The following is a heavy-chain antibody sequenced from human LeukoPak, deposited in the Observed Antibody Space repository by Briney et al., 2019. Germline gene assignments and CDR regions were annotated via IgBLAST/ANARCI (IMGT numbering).Heavy chain of an antibody. CDR2: INPDSGDA. Sequence: ASVKVSCKASGYTFTSHDINWVRQASGQGLEWMGYINPDSGDAGYAREFQGRLTVTRDNSITTAYMELESLTAADTAVYYCTRGWDHWGLGTLVTVSS. CDR3: TRGWDH. V-gene: IGHV1-8*01. CDR1: GYTFTSHD. J-gene: IGHJ4*02.